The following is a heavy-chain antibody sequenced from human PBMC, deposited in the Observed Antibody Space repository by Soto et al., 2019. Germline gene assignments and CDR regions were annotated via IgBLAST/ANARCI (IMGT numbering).Heavy chain of an antibody. CDR3: AREGRWLPNWLDP. CDR2: IYYSGST. Sequence: SETLSLTCTVSGGSISSGGYYWSWIRQHPGKGLEWIGYIYYSGSTYYNPSLKSRVTISVDTSKNQFSLKLSSVTAADTAVYYCAREGRWLPNWLDPWGQGTLLTVYS. CDR1: GGSISSGGYY. V-gene: IGHV4-31*03. D-gene: IGHD5-12*01. J-gene: IGHJ5*02.